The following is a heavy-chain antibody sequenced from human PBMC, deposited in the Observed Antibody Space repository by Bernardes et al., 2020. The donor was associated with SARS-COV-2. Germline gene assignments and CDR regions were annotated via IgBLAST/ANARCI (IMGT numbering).Heavy chain of an antibody. CDR2: INPASGGT. J-gene: IGHJ4*02. V-gene: IGHV1-2*06. CDR1: GYTFTGYY. CDR3: ASDLDYDFWTAYDC. Sequence: ASVKVSCKASGYTFTGYYMHWVRQAPGQGLEWMGRINPASGGTNYAQKFQGRVTMTRDTSIRTIYMELSSLRSDGTAVYYCASDLDYDFWTAYDCWGQGTLVTVSS. D-gene: IGHD3-3*01.